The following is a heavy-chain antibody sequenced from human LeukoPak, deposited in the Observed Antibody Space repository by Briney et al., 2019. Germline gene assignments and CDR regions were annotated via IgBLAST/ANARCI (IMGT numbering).Heavy chain of an antibody. Sequence: VASVKVSCKASGYTFTGYYMHWVRQAPGQGLEWMGWINPNSGGTNYAQKFQGRVTMTRDTSISTAYMELSRLRSDDTAVYYCARLTGTRPGYWGQGTLVTVSS. CDR3: ARLTGTRPGY. J-gene: IGHJ4*02. V-gene: IGHV1-2*02. CDR1: GYTFTGYY. D-gene: IGHD1-20*01. CDR2: INPNSGGT.